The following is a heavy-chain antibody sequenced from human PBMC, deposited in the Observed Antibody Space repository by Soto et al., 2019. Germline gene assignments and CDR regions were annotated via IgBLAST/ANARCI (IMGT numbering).Heavy chain of an antibody. J-gene: IGHJ6*02. CDR2: IYPGDSDT. CDR3: ARDGNYYGMDV. CDR1: RYCFTSYW. V-gene: IGHV5-51*01. Sequence: PGESLKISCKGSRYCFTSYWIAWVRQMPGKGLEWMGIIYPGDSDTRYSPSFQGQVTTSADKSISTAYLQWSSLKASDTAIYYCARDGNYYGMDVWGQGTTVTVSS.